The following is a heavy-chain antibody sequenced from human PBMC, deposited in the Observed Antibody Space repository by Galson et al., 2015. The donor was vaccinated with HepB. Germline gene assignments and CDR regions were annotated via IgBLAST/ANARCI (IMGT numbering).Heavy chain of an antibody. CDR3: ARTATLASAGALFFDF. CDR1: DGSISSYF. V-gene: IGHV4-59*01. J-gene: IGHJ4*02. CDR2: IYYSGST. D-gene: IGHD2-21*01. Sequence: ETLSLTCTVSDGSISSYFWSWIRQPPGKRLEWIGYIYYSGSTKFNPSLTSRVSMSVDMAKDQFSLRLSSVTAADTAVYYCARTATLASAGALFFDFWGPGMVVTVSS.